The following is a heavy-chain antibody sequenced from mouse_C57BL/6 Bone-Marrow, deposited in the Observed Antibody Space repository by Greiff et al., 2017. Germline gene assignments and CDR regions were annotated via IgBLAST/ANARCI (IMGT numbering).Heavy chain of an antibody. V-gene: IGHV1-26*01. CDR2: INPNNGGT. CDR3: AHLGFTTVRVAY. J-gene: IGHJ3*01. Sequence: VQLQQSGPELVKPGASVKISCKASGYTFTDYYMNWVKQSHGKSLEWIGDINPNNGGTSYNQKFKGKATLTGDKSSSTAYMELRSLTSEDSSVYYFAHLGFTTVRVAYWGQGTLVTVSA. CDR1: GYTFTDYY. D-gene: IGHD1-1*01.